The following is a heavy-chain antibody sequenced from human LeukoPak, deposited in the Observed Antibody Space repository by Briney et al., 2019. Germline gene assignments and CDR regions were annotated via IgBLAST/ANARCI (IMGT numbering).Heavy chain of an antibody. CDR2: IKEDGSEK. CDR3: ARGRRWFDP. V-gene: IGHV3-7*01. J-gene: IGHJ5*02. Sequence: GGSLRLSCVASGFTFSSYWMTWVRQAPGKGLEWVANIKEDGSEKYYVDSVKGRFTISRDNAKNSLYVQMNSLRVEDTGVYYCARGRRWFDPWGQGTLVTVSS. CDR1: GFTFSSYW.